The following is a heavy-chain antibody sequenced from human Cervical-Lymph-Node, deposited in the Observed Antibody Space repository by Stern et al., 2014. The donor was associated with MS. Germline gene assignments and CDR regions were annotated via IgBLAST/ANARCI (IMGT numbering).Heavy chain of an antibody. CDR3: AKDHQLRTGKDYYYPMDV. J-gene: IGHJ6*02. Sequence: QLVESGSGVVQPASSLRLACAASGFTFSSYGMHWVRPAPGKGLERGEAISHDGGSDRYENSVQDRFTFSRDNSQITLDLGMNILRVEGSVVYYCAKDHQLRTGKDYYYPMDVWGQGTTVTVSS. CDR2: ISHDGGSD. D-gene: IGHD3-10*01. CDR1: GFTFSSYG. V-gene: IGHV3-30*18.